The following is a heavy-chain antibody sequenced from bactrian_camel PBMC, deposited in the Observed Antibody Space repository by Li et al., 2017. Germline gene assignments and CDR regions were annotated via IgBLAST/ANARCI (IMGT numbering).Heavy chain of an antibody. V-gene: IGHV3S64*01. D-gene: IGHD1*01. CDR1: GYNMEGKR. CDR2: INLQLHTT. CDR3: AAGSLRFCNLARHLYHY. J-gene: IGHJ4*01. Sequence: DVQLVESGGALVQPGESLRLSCVASGYNMEGKRMAWFRQSPGKKREGVASINLQLHTTYYADSAKGRFTISHDSTENTLYLQMDSLKPEDTAMYYCAAGSLRFCNLARHLYHYFGQGTQVTVS.